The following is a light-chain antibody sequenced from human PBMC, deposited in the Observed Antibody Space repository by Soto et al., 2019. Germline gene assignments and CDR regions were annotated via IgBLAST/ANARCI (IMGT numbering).Light chain of an antibody. Sequence: DIQMTQSPSSLSPSVGDRVTITCQASQDISKYLNLYQQKPGKAPKLLIYDSSNLETGVPSRFSGSGSGTHFTFTISSLQPEDIATYYCQQYDNLPITFGQGTRLEIK. CDR1: QDISKY. CDR2: DSS. J-gene: IGKJ5*01. CDR3: QQYDNLPIT. V-gene: IGKV1-33*01.